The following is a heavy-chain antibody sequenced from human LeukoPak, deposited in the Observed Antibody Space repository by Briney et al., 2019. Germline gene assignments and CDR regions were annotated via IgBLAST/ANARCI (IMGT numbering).Heavy chain of an antibody. V-gene: IGHV3-66*02. CDR3: TRGPGRTWYSDY. J-gene: IGHJ4*02. Sequence: ESGGSLRLSCAASGFTVSSNYMNWVRQAPGKGLEWVLIIYSGGDTYYADSVKGRFTISRDNSKNTLYLQMNSLRAEDTAVYYCTRGPGRTWYSDYWGQGNLVTVSS. D-gene: IGHD1-14*01. CDR1: GFTVSSNY. CDR2: IYSGGDT.